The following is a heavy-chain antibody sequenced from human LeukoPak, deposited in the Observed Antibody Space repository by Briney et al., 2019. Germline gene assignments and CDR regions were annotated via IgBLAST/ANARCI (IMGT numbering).Heavy chain of an antibody. CDR2: ISSSSSYI. CDR1: GFTFSSYS. V-gene: IGHV3-21*01. Sequence: GGSLRPSCAASGFTFSSYSMNWVRQAPGKGLEWVSSISSSSSYIYYADSVKGRFTISRDNAKNSLYLQMNSLRAEDTAVYYCARLTNYGDYFGYYYMDVWGKGTTVTVSS. J-gene: IGHJ6*03. CDR3: ARLTNYGDYFGYYYMDV. D-gene: IGHD4-17*01.